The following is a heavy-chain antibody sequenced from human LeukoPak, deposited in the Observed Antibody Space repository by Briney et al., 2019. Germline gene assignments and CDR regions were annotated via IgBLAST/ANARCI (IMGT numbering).Heavy chain of an antibody. J-gene: IGHJ4*02. CDR2: ISGSGDST. Sequence: GGSLRLSCAASGFTFSSYAMSWVRQAPGKGLEWVSAISGSGDSTYYADADSVQGRFTISRDNSKNTLYLQMNSLSAEDTAIYYCAKDKEYSSSSFFGRTDYWGQGILVTVSS. V-gene: IGHV3-23*01. D-gene: IGHD6-6*01. CDR1: GFTFSSYA. CDR3: AKDKEYSSSSFFGRTDY.